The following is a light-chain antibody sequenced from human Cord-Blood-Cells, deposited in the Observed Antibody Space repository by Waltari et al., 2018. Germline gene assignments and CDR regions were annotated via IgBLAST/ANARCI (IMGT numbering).Light chain of an antibody. CDR1: SSEVGSDNL. CDR3: CSYAGSSPYV. V-gene: IGLV2-23*01. J-gene: IGLJ1*01. CDR2: EGS. Sequence: QSALTQPASVSGSPGPSITTPCTATSSEVGSDNLVSWYQQHPGKAPKLMIYEGSKRPSGVSNRFSGSKSGNTASLTISGLQAEDVADYCCCSYAGSSPYVFGTGTKVTVL.